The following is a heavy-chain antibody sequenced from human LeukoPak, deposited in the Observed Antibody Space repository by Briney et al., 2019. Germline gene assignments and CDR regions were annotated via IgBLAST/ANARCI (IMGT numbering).Heavy chain of an antibody. D-gene: IGHD6-19*01. CDR3: ARGASSGWLTPLDY. CDR1: RFTVTNSY. CDR2: IYDSDNT. V-gene: IGHV3-66*01. Sequence: SGGSLRLSCAASRFTVTNSYMLGVRQAPEKGLEWVSVIYDSDNTNYPGSVKGRFTISRDSSKNTLYLQMNSLSAEDTAVYYCARGASSGWLTPLDYWGQGTLVTVSS. J-gene: IGHJ4*02.